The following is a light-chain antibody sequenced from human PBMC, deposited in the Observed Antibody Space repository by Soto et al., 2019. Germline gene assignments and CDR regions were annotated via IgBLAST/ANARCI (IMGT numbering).Light chain of an antibody. CDR2: DAS. CDR1: QSVTTN. V-gene: IGKV3-15*01. J-gene: IGKJ1*01. Sequence: EIVMTQSPATLSVSPGERATLSCRASQSVTTNLAWYQQKPGQAPRLLMYDASTRATGIPDRFSASGSGTEFTLTISGLQSEDFAVYYCQQHNNWPPWTFGQGTKVEIK. CDR3: QQHNNWPPWT.